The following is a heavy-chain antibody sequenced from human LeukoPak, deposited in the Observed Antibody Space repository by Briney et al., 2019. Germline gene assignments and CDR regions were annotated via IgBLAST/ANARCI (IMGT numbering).Heavy chain of an antibody. CDR3: ALSRMRGRNPFDY. Sequence: ASVTVSFTASGYTFTGYYMHWVRQAPGQGLEWMGWINPNSGGTNYAQKVQGRVTMTRDTSISTAYMELARLTYDDTAVYYCALSRMRGRNPFDYWDQGTLVTVCS. V-gene: IGHV1-2*02. J-gene: IGHJ4*02. CDR1: GYTFTGYY. D-gene: IGHD1-14*01. CDR2: INPNSGGT.